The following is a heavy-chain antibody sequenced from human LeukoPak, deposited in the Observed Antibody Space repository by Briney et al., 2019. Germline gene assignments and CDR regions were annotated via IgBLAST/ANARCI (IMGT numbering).Heavy chain of an antibody. D-gene: IGHD6-13*01. Sequence: GGSLRLSCAASGFTFSSYSMHWVRQAPGKGLEWVSYISSFSNFTSYADSVKGRFTISRDNAKNSLYLQVNSLRAEDTAVYYCARPTIAAAGNFEYWGQGTLVTVSS. CDR2: ISSFSNFT. J-gene: IGHJ4*02. CDR3: ARPTIAAAGNFEY. V-gene: IGHV3-21*05. CDR1: GFTFSSYS.